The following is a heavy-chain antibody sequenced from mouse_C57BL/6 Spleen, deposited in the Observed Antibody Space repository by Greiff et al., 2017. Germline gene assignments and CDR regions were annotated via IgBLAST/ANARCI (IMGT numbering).Heavy chain of an antibody. V-gene: IGHV5-17*01. D-gene: IGHD2-4*01. Sequence: EVKLVESGGGLVKPGGSLKLSCAASGFTFSDYGMHWVRQAPEKGLEWVAYISSGSSTLYYAETVQGRFTISRDNAKNTLFLQMTSLRSEVTARYYCARKGDYVSFDYWGQGTTLTVSS. CDR3: ARKGDYVSFDY. CDR2: ISSGSSTL. CDR1: GFTFSDYG. J-gene: IGHJ2*01.